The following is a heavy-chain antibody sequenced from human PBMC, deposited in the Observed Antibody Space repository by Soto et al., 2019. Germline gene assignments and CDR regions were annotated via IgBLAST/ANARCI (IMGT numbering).Heavy chain of an antibody. V-gene: IGHV5-51*01. CDR1: GYSFTSYW. D-gene: IGHD6-13*01. J-gene: IGHJ6*02. CDR3: ARHPTAAGGLFYGMDV. Sequence: PXESLKSYCKGSGYSFTSYWIGWVRQMPGKGLEWMGIIYPGDSDTRYSPSFQGQVTISADKSISTAYLQWSSLKASDTAMYYCARHPTAAGGLFYGMDVWGQGSTVTVSS. CDR2: IYPGDSDT.